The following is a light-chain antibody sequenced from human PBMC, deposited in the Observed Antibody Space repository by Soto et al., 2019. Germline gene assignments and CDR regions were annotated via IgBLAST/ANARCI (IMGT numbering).Light chain of an antibody. Sequence: EIVLTQSPGTLSLSPGESATLSCRASQSVNSRFLAWYQHKPGQAPRLLIYAASTRASGIPDRFSGSTSGTDFTLTISRLEPADFAVYYCQRYGDSPPNTFGQGTKLEIK. V-gene: IGKV3-20*01. J-gene: IGKJ2*01. CDR1: QSVNSRF. CDR3: QRYGDSPPNT. CDR2: AAS.